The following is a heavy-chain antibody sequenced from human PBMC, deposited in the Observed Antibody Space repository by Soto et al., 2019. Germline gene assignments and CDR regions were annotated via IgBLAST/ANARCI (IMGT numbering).Heavy chain of an antibody. J-gene: IGHJ3*02. Sequence: ESLKISCKGSGYSLTSYWIGWVRRMPGKGLEWMGIIYPGDSDTRYSPSFQGQVTISADKSISTAYLQWSSLKASDTAMYYCASTYYYDSSGYYAFDIWGQGTMVTASS. CDR3: ASTYYYDSSGYYAFDI. CDR1: GYSLTSYW. D-gene: IGHD3-22*01. CDR2: IYPGDSDT. V-gene: IGHV5-51*01.